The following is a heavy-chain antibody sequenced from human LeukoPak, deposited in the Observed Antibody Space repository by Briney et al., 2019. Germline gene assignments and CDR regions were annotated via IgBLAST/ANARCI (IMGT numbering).Heavy chain of an antibody. CDR3: AIDQIGASGEFDY. V-gene: IGHV3-33*08. D-gene: IGHD3-10*01. CDR2: ISSDGSNK. Sequence: GRSLRLSCAASGFTFSRYDMNWVRQAPGKGLEWVSVISSDGSNKYYADSVKGRFTISRDNSKNTLYLQMNSPRAEDTAVYYCAIDQIGASGEFDYWGEGDLVSVS. J-gene: IGHJ4*02. CDR1: GFTFSRYD.